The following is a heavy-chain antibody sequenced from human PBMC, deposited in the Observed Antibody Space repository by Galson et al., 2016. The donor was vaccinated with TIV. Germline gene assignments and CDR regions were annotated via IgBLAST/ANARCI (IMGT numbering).Heavy chain of an antibody. D-gene: IGHD5-12*01. J-gene: IGHJ3*02. Sequence: QSGAEVTKPEESLRISREASGYTFTSYYISWVRQSPGRGLEWMGRVDPDDSSAIYNPSFEGPVVISSDNSIGVAYLEWGSLKASDTAMYYCALVTNVVAMIDPYDIWGQGTMIIVSS. V-gene: IGHV5-10-1*01. CDR2: VDPDDSSA. CDR1: GYTFTSYY. CDR3: ALVTNVVAMIDPYDI.